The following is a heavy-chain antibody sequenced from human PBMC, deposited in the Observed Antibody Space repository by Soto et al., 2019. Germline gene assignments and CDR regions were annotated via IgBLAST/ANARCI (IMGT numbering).Heavy chain of an antibody. V-gene: IGHV1-2*02. CDR2: INPSNGGT. J-gene: IGHJ4*02. CDR3: ASAAVTGTAGLDF. CDR1: GYTFSGFY. D-gene: IGHD6-19*01. Sequence: QVLLLQSGAEVKKPGASVKVSCKASGYTFSGFYMHWVRQAPGQGLEWMGWINPSNGGTKYAEKFQGRVTTTRDTSISTAYVELSRLTSDDTAVYYCASAAVTGTAGLDFWGQGTLVTVSS.